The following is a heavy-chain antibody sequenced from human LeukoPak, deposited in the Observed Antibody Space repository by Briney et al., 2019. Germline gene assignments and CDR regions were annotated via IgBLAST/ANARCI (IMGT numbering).Heavy chain of an antibody. V-gene: IGHV1-69*13. CDR2: IIPIFGTA. CDR1: GGTFSSYA. D-gene: IGHD4-17*01. CDR3: ASDSHDYGGIRFDY. Sequence: SVKVSCKTSGGTFSSYAISWVRQAPGQGLEWMGGIIPIFGTANYAQKFQGRVTITADESTSTAYMELSSLRSEDTAVYYCASDSHDYGGIRFDYWRQGTLVTVSS. J-gene: IGHJ4*02.